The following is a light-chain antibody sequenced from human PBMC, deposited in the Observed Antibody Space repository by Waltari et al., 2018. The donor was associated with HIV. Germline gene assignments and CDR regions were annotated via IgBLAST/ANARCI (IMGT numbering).Light chain of an antibody. CDR1: SNALGPSDL. CDR3: CSYAGITTWV. J-gene: IGLJ3*02. V-gene: IGLV2-23*02. CDR2: DVP. Sequence: SAPTPPAPLSGSPGQSITLSCPGTSNALGPSDLVPWYQHQPGRAPKLIIYDVPKWPSGVSHRFSGSKSGATASLTISGLQAEDEADYYCCSYAGITTWVFGGGTKVTVL.